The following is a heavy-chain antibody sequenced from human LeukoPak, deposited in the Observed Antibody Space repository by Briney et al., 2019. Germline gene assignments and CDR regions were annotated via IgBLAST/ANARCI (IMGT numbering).Heavy chain of an antibody. J-gene: IGHJ4*02. Sequence: GGSLRLSCAASGFTFSSSAMSWVRQAPGKGLEWVSAISNNGGYTYYADSVQGRFTISRDNPKSTLCLQMNSLRAEDTAVYYCAKQLGYCSDGSCYLPYWGQGTLVTVSS. V-gene: IGHV3-23*01. CDR3: AKQLGYCSDGSCYLPY. D-gene: IGHD2-15*01. CDR2: ISNNGGYT. CDR1: GFTFSSSA.